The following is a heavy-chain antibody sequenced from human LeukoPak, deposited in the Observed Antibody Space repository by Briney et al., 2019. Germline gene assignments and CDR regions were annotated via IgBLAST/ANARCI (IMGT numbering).Heavy chain of an antibody. J-gene: IGHJ6*03. Sequence: ASVKVSCKASGYTFTSYGISWVRQAPGQGLEWMGWISAYNGNTNYAQKLQGRVTMTTDTSTSTAYMELRSLRSDDTAVYYCARVDRPLYYYYYYMDVWGKGTTVTVSS. CDR1: GYTFTSYG. CDR3: ARVDRPLYYYYYYMDV. CDR2: ISAYNGNT. V-gene: IGHV1-18*01.